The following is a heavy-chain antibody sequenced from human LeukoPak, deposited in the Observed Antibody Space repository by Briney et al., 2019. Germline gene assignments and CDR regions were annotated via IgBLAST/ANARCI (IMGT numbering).Heavy chain of an antibody. V-gene: IGHV4-4*02. Sequence: SETLSLTCGVSGGSISSTNWWSWVRHPPGQGLQWIGEISLTGETNYNPSLNGRVTMSLDKSRNQLSLKLTSVTAADTAIYYCVRHWESSSWFDPWGQGTLVTVSS. J-gene: IGHJ5*02. CDR2: ISLTGET. CDR1: GGSISSTNW. D-gene: IGHD1-26*01. CDR3: VRHWESSSWFDP.